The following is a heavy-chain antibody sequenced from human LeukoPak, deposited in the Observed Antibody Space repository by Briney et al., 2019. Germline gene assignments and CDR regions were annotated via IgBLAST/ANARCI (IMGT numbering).Heavy chain of an antibody. D-gene: IGHD6-19*01. CDR3: AREIAVAINWFDP. V-gene: IGHV1-2*02. CDR1: GYTFTGYY. Sequence: ASVKVSCKASGYTFTGYYMHWVRQAPGQGLEWMGWINPNSGGTNYAQNFQGRVTMTRDTSISTAYMELSGLRSDDTAVYYCAREIAVAINWFDPWGQGTLVTVSS. CDR2: INPNSGGT. J-gene: IGHJ5*02.